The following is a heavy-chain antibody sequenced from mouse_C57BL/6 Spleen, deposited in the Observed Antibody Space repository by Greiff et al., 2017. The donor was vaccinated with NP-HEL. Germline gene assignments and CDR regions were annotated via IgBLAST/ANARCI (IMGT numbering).Heavy chain of an antibody. V-gene: IGHV1-80*01. Sequence: QVQLKGSGAELVKPGASVKISCKASGYAFSSYWMNWVKQRPGKGLEWIGQIYPGDGDTNYNGKFKGKATLTADKSSSTAYMQLSSLTSEDSAVYFCARGLFYYFDYWGQGTTLTVSS. CDR2: IYPGDGDT. CDR3: ARGLFYYFDY. J-gene: IGHJ2*01. CDR1: GYAFSSYW.